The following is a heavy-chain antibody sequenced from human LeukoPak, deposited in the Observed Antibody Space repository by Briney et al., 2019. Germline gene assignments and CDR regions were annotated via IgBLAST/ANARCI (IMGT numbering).Heavy chain of an antibody. CDR2: IYPGDSDT. D-gene: IGHD3-10*01. CDR1: GYSFTSYW. Sequence: GESLKISCKGSGYSFTSYWIGWVRQMPGKGLEWMGIIYPGDSDTRYSPSFQGQVTISADKSISTAYLQWSSLKASDTAMYYCARQGPEVRELRYFDLWGRGTLVTVSS. V-gene: IGHV5-51*01. CDR3: ARQGPEVRELRYFDL. J-gene: IGHJ2*01.